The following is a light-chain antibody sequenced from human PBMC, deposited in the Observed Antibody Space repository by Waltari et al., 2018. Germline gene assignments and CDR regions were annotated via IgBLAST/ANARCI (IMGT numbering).Light chain of an antibody. CDR3: QQYDNPAIT. Sequence: DIQMTQSPSSLSASVGDRVTITCQASQDISNYLNWYQQKPGKAPKLLIYDASNLETGVPSRFSGSGSGTDFTFTISSLQPEDIATYYFQQYDNPAITFGQGTRLEIK. CDR1: QDISNY. CDR2: DAS. J-gene: IGKJ5*01. V-gene: IGKV1-33*01.